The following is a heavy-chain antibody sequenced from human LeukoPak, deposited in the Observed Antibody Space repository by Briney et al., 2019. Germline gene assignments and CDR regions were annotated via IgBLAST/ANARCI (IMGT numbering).Heavy chain of an antibody. CDR1: GYAFTGYY. D-gene: IGHD2-2*03. Sequence: ASVKVSCKASGYAFTGYYMHWVRQPPGPGLGWMGCMNPNSGSTNYAQTFQGRVTMNRETYISTAYMELSRRRSDDTAVYYCARIFQLDIVVVPAATLFDYGGQGTLVTVSS. CDR3: ARIFQLDIVVVPAATLFDY. CDR2: MNPNSGST. J-gene: IGHJ4*02. V-gene: IGHV1-2*02.